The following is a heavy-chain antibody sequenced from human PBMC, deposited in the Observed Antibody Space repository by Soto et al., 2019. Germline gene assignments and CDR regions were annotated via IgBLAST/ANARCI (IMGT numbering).Heavy chain of an antibody. Sequence: SETLSLTCAVYGGSFSAYYWSWIRQPPGKGLEWIGEINHSGGTSYNPSLKSRVTISVDTSKSQFSLKLTSVTATDRAVYYCARGSVDTVDSSGFYECWGQGTPVTVSS. D-gene: IGHD3-22*01. J-gene: IGHJ4*02. CDR2: INHSGGT. V-gene: IGHV4-34*01. CDR1: GGSFSAYY. CDR3: ARGSVDTVDSSGFYEC.